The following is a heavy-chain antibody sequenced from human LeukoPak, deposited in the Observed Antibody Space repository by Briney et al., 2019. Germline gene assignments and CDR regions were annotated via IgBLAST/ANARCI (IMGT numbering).Heavy chain of an antibody. CDR1: GGSISSSSYS. D-gene: IGHD4-17*01. Sequence: PSETLSLTCTVSGGSISSSSYSWSWIRQPPGKGLEWIGYIYYSGSTYYNPSLKSRVTISLDTSKNQFSLKLSSVTAADTAVYYCARLSTVTTSFDYWGQGTLVTVSS. CDR2: IYYSGST. J-gene: IGHJ4*02. CDR3: ARLSTVTTSFDY. V-gene: IGHV4-61*05.